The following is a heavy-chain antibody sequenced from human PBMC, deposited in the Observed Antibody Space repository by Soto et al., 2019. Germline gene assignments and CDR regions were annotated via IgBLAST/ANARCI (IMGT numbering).Heavy chain of an antibody. CDR1: GYTFTNND. CDR3: TRGRYSSSWYFDY. CDR2: MNANTGNT. V-gene: IGHV1-8*01. J-gene: IGHJ4*02. Sequence: QVQLVQSGAEVKKPGASVKVSCKGSGYTFTNNDINXVRQATGQGLEWMGWMNANTGNTGYAQKFQGRVTMTRDTSISTAYMELSSLRSEDXAXXYCTRGRYSSSWYFDYWGQGTLVTVSS. D-gene: IGHD6-13*01.